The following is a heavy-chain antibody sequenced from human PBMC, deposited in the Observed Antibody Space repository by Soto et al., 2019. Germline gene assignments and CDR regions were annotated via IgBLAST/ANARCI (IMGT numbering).Heavy chain of an antibody. CDR2: IYYSGST. J-gene: IGHJ4*02. D-gene: IGHD6-19*01. Sequence: QVQLQESGPGLVKPSETLSLTCTVSGGSINSYYWSWIRQPPGKGLEWIGYIYYSGSTKYNPSLXXRXTXXVDPSKNQLSLNLSSVTAADTAVYYCARRYSSGFDYWGQGTLVTVSS. CDR1: GGSINSYY. CDR3: ARRYSSGFDY. V-gene: IGHV4-59*08.